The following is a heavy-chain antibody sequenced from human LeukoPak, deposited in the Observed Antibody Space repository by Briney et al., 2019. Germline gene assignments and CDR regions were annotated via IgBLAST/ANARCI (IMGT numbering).Heavy chain of an antibody. Sequence: ASVKVSCKASGYTFTGYYMHWVRQAPGQGLEWMGWISPYNGNTNYAQKFKGRVTMTTDTSTSTAYMELRSLRSDDTAVYYCAGRYYDILTGYFRGAFDIWGQGTMVTVSS. CDR2: ISPYNGNT. J-gene: IGHJ3*02. D-gene: IGHD3-9*01. V-gene: IGHV1-18*04. CDR1: GYTFTGYY. CDR3: AGRYYDILTGYFRGAFDI.